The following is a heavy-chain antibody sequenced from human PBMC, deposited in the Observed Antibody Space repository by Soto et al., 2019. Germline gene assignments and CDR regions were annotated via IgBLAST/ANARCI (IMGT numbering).Heavy chain of an antibody. CDR2: IYYSGST. J-gene: IGHJ4*02. Sequence: QLQLQESGPGLVKPSETLSLTCTVSGGSISSSSYYWGWIRQPPGKGLEWIGRIYYSGSTYYNPSLKSRVTISVDPSKNQFSLKLSSVTAGDTAVYYCATLWGQDWGQGTLVTVSS. CDR1: GGSISSSSYY. D-gene: IGHD3-10*01. CDR3: ATLWGQD. V-gene: IGHV4-39*01.